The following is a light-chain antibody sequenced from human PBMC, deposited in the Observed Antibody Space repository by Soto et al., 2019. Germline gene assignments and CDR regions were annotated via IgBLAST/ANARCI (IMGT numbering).Light chain of an antibody. CDR2: DNN. CDR3: GTWDSSLSAGV. V-gene: IGLV1-51*01. Sequence: QSVLTQPPSVSAAPGQTVTIFCSGSSSNIGNNYVSWYQQLPGIAPKLLIYDNNKRPSGIPDRFSGSKSGTSATLGITGLQTGDEADYYCGTWDSSLSAGVFGGGTKLTVL. J-gene: IGLJ2*01. CDR1: SSNIGNNY.